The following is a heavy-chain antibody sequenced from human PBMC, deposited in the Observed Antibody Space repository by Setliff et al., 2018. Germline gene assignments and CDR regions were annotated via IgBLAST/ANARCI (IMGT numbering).Heavy chain of an antibody. CDR3: SRDLQGSGDYVVDY. CDR1: GFSFSRHW. Sequence: GGSLRLSCVVSGFSFSRHWMSWVRQAPGKGLEWVADIKQDGSTKYYLDSVKGRFTISRDNAKRSLYLQMNGLRADDTGVYYCSRDLQGSGDYVVDYWGQGTLVTVSS. CDR2: IKQDGSTK. D-gene: IGHD4-17*01. V-gene: IGHV3-7*01. J-gene: IGHJ4*02.